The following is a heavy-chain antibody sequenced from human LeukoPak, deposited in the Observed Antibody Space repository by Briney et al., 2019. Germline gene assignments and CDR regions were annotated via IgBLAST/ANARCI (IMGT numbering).Heavy chain of an antibody. D-gene: IGHD3-22*01. V-gene: IGHV4-38-2*02. CDR1: GFSISGGYY. CDR3: ARVARLYYYDSSGYYGQFDY. Sequence: PSETLSLTCSVSGFSISGGYYWGWIRQPPGKGLEWLGSIYHSGKTDYNPSLKSRVTISVDTSKNQFSLKLSSVTAADTAVYYCARVARLYYYDSSGYYGQFDYWGQGTLVTVSS. J-gene: IGHJ4*02. CDR2: IYHSGKT.